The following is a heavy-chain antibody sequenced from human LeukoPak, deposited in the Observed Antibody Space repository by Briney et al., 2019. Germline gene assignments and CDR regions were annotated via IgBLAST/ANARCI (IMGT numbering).Heavy chain of an antibody. Sequence: PGGPLRLSCAASGRTASSNYISWVRQAPEERLEWVSFVYIGGTTYYADSVKGRFTISRDNSKNTVYLQMNSLRADDTAVYYCARGGYSSPWATLDYWGQGTLGTVSS. J-gene: IGHJ4*02. CDR2: VYIGGTT. CDR1: GRTASSNY. CDR3: ARGGYSSPWATLDY. D-gene: IGHD6-19*01. V-gene: IGHV3-53*01.